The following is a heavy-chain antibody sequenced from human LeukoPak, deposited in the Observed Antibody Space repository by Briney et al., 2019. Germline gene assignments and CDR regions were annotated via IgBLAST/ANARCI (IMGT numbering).Heavy chain of an antibody. Sequence: PGGSLRLSCTASGFTFGDYLMSWFRHAPGKGLEWLGFISGGTTEYAASVKGRFTISRDDSTSIAYLQMHSLTTEDTAVYYCSRGSGWLSVYWGQGPLVTVSS. CDR3: SRGSGWLSVY. CDR1: GFTFGDYL. J-gene: IGHJ4*02. V-gene: IGHV3-49*03. D-gene: IGHD6-19*01. CDR2: ISGGTT.